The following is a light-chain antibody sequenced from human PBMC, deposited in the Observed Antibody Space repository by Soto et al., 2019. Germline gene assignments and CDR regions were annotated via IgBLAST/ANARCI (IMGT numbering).Light chain of an antibody. V-gene: IGKV3-15*01. Sequence: EIMMKKSPATLSVSKGERATLACRGSQSVSSNLAWYQQKHGPAPRLLIYAVSTRATGIPARFSGSGSGTEFTLTINSLQSEDFAVYYCQQYNNWPPTWTFGQGTKVDIK. CDR3: QQYNNWPPTWT. CDR1: QSVSSN. CDR2: AVS. J-gene: IGKJ1*01.